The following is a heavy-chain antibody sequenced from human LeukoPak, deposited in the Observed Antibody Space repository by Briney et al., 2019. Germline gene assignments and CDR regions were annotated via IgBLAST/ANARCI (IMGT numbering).Heavy chain of an antibody. CDR3: ARGGDHYFDY. CDR1: GGSFSGYY. CDR2: INHSGST. D-gene: IGHD4-17*01. J-gene: IGHJ4*02. V-gene: IGHV4-34*01. Sequence: PSETLSLTCAVYGGSFSGYYWSWIRQPPGKGLEWIGEINHSGSTNYNPSLKSRVTISVDTSKNQFSLKLSSVTAADTAVYYCARGGDHYFDYWGQGTLVTVSP.